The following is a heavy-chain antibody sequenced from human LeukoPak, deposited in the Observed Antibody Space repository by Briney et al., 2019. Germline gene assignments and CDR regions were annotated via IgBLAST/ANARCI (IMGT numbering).Heavy chain of an antibody. CDR1: GYTFTSYG. D-gene: IGHD6-13*01. V-gene: IGHV1-18*01. CDR2: ISAYNGNT. Sequence: ASVKVSCNASGYTFTSYGISWVRQSPGQGLEGRGWISAYNGNTNCAQKLQGRVTMTTDTSTSTAYMELRSLRSDDTAVYYCARSVGKQQLVPRDYYYYYMDVWGKGTTVTVSS. J-gene: IGHJ6*03. CDR3: ARSVGKQQLVPRDYYYYYMDV.